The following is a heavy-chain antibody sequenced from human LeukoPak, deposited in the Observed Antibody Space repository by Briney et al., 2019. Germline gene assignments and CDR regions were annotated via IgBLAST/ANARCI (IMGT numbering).Heavy chain of an antibody. CDR1: GGSFSGYY. Sequence: SETLSLTCAVYGGSFSGYYWSWIRQPPGKGLEWIGEINHSGSTNYNPSLKSRVTISVDTSKNQFSLKLSSVTAADTAVYYCAIGGYSYGTDYWGQGTLVTVSS. CDR2: INHSGST. D-gene: IGHD5-18*01. CDR3: AIGGYSYGTDY. J-gene: IGHJ4*02. V-gene: IGHV4-34*01.